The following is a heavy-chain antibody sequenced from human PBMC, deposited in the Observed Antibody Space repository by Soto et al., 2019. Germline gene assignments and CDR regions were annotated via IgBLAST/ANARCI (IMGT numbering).Heavy chain of an antibody. CDR2: ISSSSSTI. CDR1: GFTFSSYS. V-gene: IGHV3-48*01. D-gene: IGHD3-3*01. CDR3: ARDGWSGYPAGRTMAFDI. J-gene: IGHJ3*02. Sequence: TGGSLRLSCAASGFTFSSYSMNWVRQAPGKGLEWVSYISSSSSTIYYADSVKGRFTISRDNAKNSLYLQMNSLRAGDTAVYYCARDGWSGYPAGRTMAFDIWGQGTMVTVSS.